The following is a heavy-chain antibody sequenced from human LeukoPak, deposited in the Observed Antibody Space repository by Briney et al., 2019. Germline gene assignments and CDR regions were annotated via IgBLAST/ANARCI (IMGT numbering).Heavy chain of an antibody. V-gene: IGHV3-74*01. D-gene: IGHD3-3*01. CDR2: IDNGGSGT. CDR1: GFTFSGYW. CDR3: ARGGGWDTIFRVVQYMDV. Sequence: QPGGSLLLSCAASGFTFSGYWMHWVRQVPEKGLVLVSRIDNGGSGTTYADSVKGRFTVSRDNAKNTLYLQMNSLRAEDTAIYYCARGGGWDTIFRVVQYMDVWGKGTTVTVSS. J-gene: IGHJ6*03.